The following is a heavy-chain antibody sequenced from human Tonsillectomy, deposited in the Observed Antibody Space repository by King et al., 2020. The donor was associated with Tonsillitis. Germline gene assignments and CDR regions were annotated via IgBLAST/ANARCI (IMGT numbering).Heavy chain of an antibody. J-gene: IGHJ5*02. Sequence: VQLQQWGAGLLKPSETLSLTCAVYGGSFSGYYWSWTRQLPGKGLEWIGEINHSESTNYNPSFKTRVTTSVDTSTNQFSLKLNSVTAADTAVYYCARGDADGYNPGVRLKWFAPSGQGTLVTVSS. CDR2: INHSEST. CDR1: GGSFSGYY. CDR3: ARGDADGYNPGVRLKWFAP. V-gene: IGHV4-34*01. D-gene: IGHD5-24*01.